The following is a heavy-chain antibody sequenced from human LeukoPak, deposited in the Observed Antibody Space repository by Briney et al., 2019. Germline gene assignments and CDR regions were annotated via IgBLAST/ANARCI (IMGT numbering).Heavy chain of an antibody. CDR2: ISYDGSNK. Sequence: QPGRSLRLSCAASGFTFSSYGMHWVRQAPGKGLEWVAVISYDGSNKYYADSVKGRFTISRDNSKNTLYLQMNSLRAEDTAVYYCARVQELVYDYWGQGTLVTVSS. CDR3: ARVQELVYDY. D-gene: IGHD3-3*02. J-gene: IGHJ4*02. CDR1: GFTFSSYG. V-gene: IGHV3-30*03.